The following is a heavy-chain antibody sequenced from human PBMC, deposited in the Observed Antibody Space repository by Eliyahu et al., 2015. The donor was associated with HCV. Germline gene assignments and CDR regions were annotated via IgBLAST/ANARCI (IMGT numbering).Heavy chain of an antibody. Sequence: ESGGGLVQPGGSLRLSCAASGFIFNNYAMNWVRRAPGXGLEWVSSVTAGRDSTYYADXVKGRFTIXRDXSRNTVELQMNSLRVEDTAVYYCAKGSLAFCSGARCYPFDRWGPGILVTVSS. J-gene: IGHJ4*02. D-gene: IGHD2-15*01. V-gene: IGHV3-23*01. CDR3: AKGSLAFCSGARCYPFDR. CDR1: GFIFNNYA. CDR2: VTAGRDST.